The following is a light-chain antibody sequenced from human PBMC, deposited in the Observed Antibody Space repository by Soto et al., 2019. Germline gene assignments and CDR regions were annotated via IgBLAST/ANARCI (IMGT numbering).Light chain of an antibody. CDR2: AAS. CDR3: QLYTNTNNPWM. J-gene: IGKJ1*01. V-gene: IGKV1-17*01. Sequence: DIHMTQTPVTRSASVGDRVTFACRSSQGIRNDLVWYQQKPGKAPKRLIYAASSLQSGVASRFSGSGSGTRFTLIISGLQPDDSATYYCQLYTNTNNPWMFGQGTKVDIK. CDR1: QGIRND.